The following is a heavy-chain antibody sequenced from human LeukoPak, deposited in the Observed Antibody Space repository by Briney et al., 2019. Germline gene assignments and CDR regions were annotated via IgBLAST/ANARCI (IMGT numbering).Heavy chain of an antibody. CDR1: RFTFSSYS. J-gene: IGHJ4*02. CDR2: ISSSSSTI. CDR3: ATESAGYLDY. D-gene: IGHD6-13*01. V-gene: IGHV3-48*04. Sequence: GGSLRLSCAASRFTFSSYSMNWVRQAPGKGLEWVSYISSSSSTIYYADSVKGRFTISRDNAKNSLYLQMNSLRAEDMALYYCATESAGYLDYWGQGTLVTVSS.